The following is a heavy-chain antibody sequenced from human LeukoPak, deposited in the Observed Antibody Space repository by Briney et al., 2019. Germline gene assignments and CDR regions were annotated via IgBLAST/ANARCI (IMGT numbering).Heavy chain of an antibody. CDR2: ISAYNGNT. J-gene: IGHJ6*02. V-gene: IGHV1-18*01. CDR1: GYTFTSYG. D-gene: IGHD6-13*01. Sequence: ASVKVSCKASGYTFTSYGISWVRQAPGQGLEWMGWISAYNGNTNYAQKLQGRVTMTTDTSTSTAYMELRSLRSDDTAVYCCARERKVGQQLAYCYYCMDVWGQGTTVTVSS. CDR3: ARERKVGQQLAYCYYCMDV.